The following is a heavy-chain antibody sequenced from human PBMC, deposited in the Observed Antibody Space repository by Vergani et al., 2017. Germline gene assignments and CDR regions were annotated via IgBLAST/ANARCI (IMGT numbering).Heavy chain of an antibody. V-gene: IGHV4-61*02. CDR3: ARGTRLEWLSV. CDR1: GGSISSGSYY. J-gene: IGHJ4*02. Sequence: QVQLQESGPGLVKPSQTLSLTCTVSGGSISSGSYYWSWIRQPAGKGLEWIGRIYTSGSTNYNPSLKSRVTISVDTAKNKFSLKLSSVTAADTAVYYCARGTRLEWLSVWGQGTLVTVSS. D-gene: IGHD3-3*01. CDR2: IYTSGST.